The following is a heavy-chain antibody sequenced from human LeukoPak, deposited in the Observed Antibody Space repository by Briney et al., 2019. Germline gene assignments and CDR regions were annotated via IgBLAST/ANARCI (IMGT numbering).Heavy chain of an antibody. V-gene: IGHV5-51*03. CDR2: IYPGDSDT. CDR3: ARSSSGWYGLKAFDI. D-gene: IGHD6-19*01. Sequence: KPGESLKISCTGSGYSFTSYWIGWVRQMPGKGLEWMGIIYPGDSDTRYSPSFQGQVTISADKSISTAYLQWSSLKASDTAMYYCARSSSGWYGLKAFDIWGQGTMVTVSS. CDR1: GYSFTSYW. J-gene: IGHJ3*02.